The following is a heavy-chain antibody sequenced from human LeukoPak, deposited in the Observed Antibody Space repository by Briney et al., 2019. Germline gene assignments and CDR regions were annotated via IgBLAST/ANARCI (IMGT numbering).Heavy chain of an antibody. Sequence: PSETLSLTCAVYGGSFSGYYWSWIRRPPGKGLEWIGSIYYSGSTYYNPSLKSRVTISVDTSKNQFSLKLRSVTAADTAVYYCARDYVAGYYYDSSGYNDYWGQGILVTVSS. V-gene: IGHV4-34*01. D-gene: IGHD3-22*01. J-gene: IGHJ4*02. CDR3: ARDYVAGYYYDSSGYNDY. CDR2: IYYSGST. CDR1: GGSFSGYY.